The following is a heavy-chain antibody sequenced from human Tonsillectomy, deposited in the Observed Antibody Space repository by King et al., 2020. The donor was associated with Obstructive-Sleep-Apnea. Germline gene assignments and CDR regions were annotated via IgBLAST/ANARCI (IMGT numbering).Heavy chain of an antibody. CDR3: ARGPSLGEENDY. Sequence: QLQESGPGVVKPSETLSLTCTVSGGSIRTSYNWTWIRRPPGKGLEWIGSIYYSGGTYYNPSLKSRVTISVDTTKNQFSLNLSSVTAADTAVYYCARGPSLGEENDYWGQGTLVTVSS. CDR1: GGSIRTSYN. D-gene: IGHD2-21*01. CDR2: IYYSGGT. V-gene: IGHV4-39*07. J-gene: IGHJ4*02.